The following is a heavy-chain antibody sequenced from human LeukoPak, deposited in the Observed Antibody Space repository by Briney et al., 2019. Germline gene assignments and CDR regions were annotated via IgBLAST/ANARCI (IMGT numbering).Heavy chain of an antibody. CDR3: AENRGWTDKDYRDV. D-gene: IGHD3/OR15-3a*01. Sequence: PGGSLRLSCAAPGFTFNKYSMSWVRQAPGMGLEWLSYVSGSGGATYYADSVKGRFTISRDNSKNTVYLQMGSLRAEDTAVYYCAENRGWTDKDYRDVWGKGTAVTVSS. CDR1: GFTFNKYS. V-gene: IGHV3-23*01. CDR2: VSGSGGAT. J-gene: IGHJ6*03.